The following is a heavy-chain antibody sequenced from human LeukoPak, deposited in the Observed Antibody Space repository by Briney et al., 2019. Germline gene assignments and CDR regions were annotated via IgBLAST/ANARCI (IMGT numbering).Heavy chain of an antibody. Sequence: GASVKVSCKASGGTLSSYAISWVRQAAGQGLEWMGWIIPIFGTANYAQKFQGRVTITADESTSTAYMELSSLRSEDTAVYYCARARPDIVVVPAANYYYYGMDVWGKGTTVTVSS. J-gene: IGHJ6*04. CDR3: ARARPDIVVVPAANYYYYGMDV. V-gene: IGHV1-69*13. D-gene: IGHD2-2*01. CDR1: GGTLSSYA. CDR2: IIPIFGTA.